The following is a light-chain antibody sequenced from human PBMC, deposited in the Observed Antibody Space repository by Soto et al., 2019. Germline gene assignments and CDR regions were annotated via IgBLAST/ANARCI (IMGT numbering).Light chain of an antibody. Sequence: ERVMTQSPATLSVCPGQRVTLSCRARQSVYSALAWYQQEPGQAPRLLSFATSTRATGIPGRFGGSGSGTEFNLTISGLQSEDFAVYYCQQYKGWPPYPFGQGTKLEIK. CDR3: QQYKGWPPYP. J-gene: IGKJ2*01. CDR2: ATS. CDR1: QSVYSA. V-gene: IGKV3-15*01.